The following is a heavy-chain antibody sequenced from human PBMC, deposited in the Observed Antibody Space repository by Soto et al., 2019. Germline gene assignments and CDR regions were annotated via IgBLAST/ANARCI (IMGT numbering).Heavy chain of an antibody. CDR2: ISGSGGST. CDR3: ARSPYSSGWYSRPGVFDY. CDR1: GFTFSSYA. J-gene: IGHJ4*02. Sequence: EVQLLESGGGLVQPGGSLRLSCAASGFTFSSYAMSWVRQAPGKGLEWVSAISGSGGSTYYADSVKGRFTISRDNSKNTLYLQMNSLRAEDTAVYYFARSPYSSGWYSRPGVFDYWGQGTLVTVSS. V-gene: IGHV3-23*01. D-gene: IGHD6-19*01.